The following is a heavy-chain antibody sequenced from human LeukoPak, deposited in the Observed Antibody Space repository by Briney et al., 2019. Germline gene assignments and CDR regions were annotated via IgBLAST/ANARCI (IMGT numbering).Heavy chain of an antibody. D-gene: IGHD6-19*01. J-gene: IGHJ4*02. CDR2: IYPGDSDT. V-gene: IGHV5-51*01. Sequence: GESLKISCKGSGYSFTSYWIGWVRQMPGKGLEWMGIIYPGDSDTRYGPSFQGQVTISADKSISTAYLQWSSLKASDTAMYYCARRVNKNSSGWYPDYWGQGTLVTVSS. CDR3: ARRVNKNSSGWYPDY. CDR1: GYSFTSYW.